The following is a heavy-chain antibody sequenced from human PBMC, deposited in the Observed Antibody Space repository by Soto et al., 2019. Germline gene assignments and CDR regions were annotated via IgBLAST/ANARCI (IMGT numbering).Heavy chain of an antibody. D-gene: IGHD3-22*01. V-gene: IGHV3-30*02. Sequence: GGSLRLSCAASGFTFSSYGMHWVRQAPDKGLEWVAVIWYDGSNKYYADSVKGRFTISRDNSKNTLYLQMNSLRAEDTAVYYCAKDPSPVYDSSGYSIDYWGQGTLVTVSS. CDR1: GFTFSSYG. CDR3: AKDPSPVYDSSGYSIDY. J-gene: IGHJ4*02. CDR2: IWYDGSNK.